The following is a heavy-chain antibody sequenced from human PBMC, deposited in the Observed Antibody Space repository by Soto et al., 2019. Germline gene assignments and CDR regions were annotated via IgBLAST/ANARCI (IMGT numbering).Heavy chain of an antibody. Sequence: QVQLQESGPGLVKPSETLSLTCTVSGGSVSSGSYYWSWIRQPPGKGLEWLGYIYYSGSTNYNPSLKSRVTISVQTSQNQFSLKLSSVTAADTAVYYCARVGRSSSGQPIYFDYWGQGTLVTVSS. CDR3: ARVGRSSSGQPIYFDY. CDR2: IYYSGST. J-gene: IGHJ4*02. CDR1: GGSVSSGSYY. V-gene: IGHV4-61*01. D-gene: IGHD6-19*01.